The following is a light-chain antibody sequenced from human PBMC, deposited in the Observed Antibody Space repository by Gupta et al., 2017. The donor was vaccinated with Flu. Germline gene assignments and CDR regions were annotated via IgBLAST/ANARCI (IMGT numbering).Light chain of an antibody. CDR1: TSNIGKND. CDR3: AAWDDRVNGVV. J-gene: IGLJ2*01. V-gene: IGLV1-36*01. Sequence: RVTISCSGSTSNIGKNDVHGYQQCPGKAPKLLIYYDDLLPSGVSDRFSGSKSGTSASLAISGLQSDDEADYYCAAWDDRVNGVVFGGGTRLTVL. CDR2: YDD.